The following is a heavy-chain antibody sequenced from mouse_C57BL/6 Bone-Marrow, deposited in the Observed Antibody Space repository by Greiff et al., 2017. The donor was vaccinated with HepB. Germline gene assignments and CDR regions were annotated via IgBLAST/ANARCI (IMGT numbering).Heavy chain of an antibody. D-gene: IGHD2-4*01. J-gene: IGHJ4*01. Sequence: VKVVESGPGLVQPSQSLSITCTVSGFSLTSYGVHWVRQSPGKGLEWLGVIWRGGSTDYNAAFMSRLSITKDNSKSQVFFKMNSLQADDTAIYYCAKADYDGIYYYAMDYWGQGTSVTVSS. CDR1: GFSLTSYG. CDR3: AKADYDGIYYYAMDY. CDR2: IWRGGST. V-gene: IGHV2-5*01.